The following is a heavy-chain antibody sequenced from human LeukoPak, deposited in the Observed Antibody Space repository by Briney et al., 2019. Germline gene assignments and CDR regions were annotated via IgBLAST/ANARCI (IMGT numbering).Heavy chain of an antibody. CDR2: IYYSGST. V-gene: IGHV4-31*03. CDR3: ARAVYGSGSSIDRGMDV. D-gene: IGHD3-10*01. J-gene: IGHJ6*02. Sequence: SETLSLTCTVSGGSISSGGYYWSWIRQHPGKGLEWIGYIYYSGSTYYNPSLKSRVTISVDTSKNRFSLKLSSVTAADTAVYYCARAVYGSGSSIDRGMDVWGQGTTVTVSS. CDR1: GGSISSGGYY.